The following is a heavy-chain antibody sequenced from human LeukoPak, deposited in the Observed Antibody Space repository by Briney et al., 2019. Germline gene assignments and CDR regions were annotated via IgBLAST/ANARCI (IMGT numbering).Heavy chain of an antibody. V-gene: IGHV3-30*04. D-gene: IGHD3-16*01. Sequence: GGSLRLSCAASGFTFSSYAMHWVRQAPGKGLEWVAVISYDGSNKYYADSVKGRFTISRDNSKNTLYLQMNSLRAEDTAVYYCVGHSDYWGQGTLVTVSS. CDR3: VGHSDY. CDR1: GFTFSSYA. CDR2: ISYDGSNK. J-gene: IGHJ4*02.